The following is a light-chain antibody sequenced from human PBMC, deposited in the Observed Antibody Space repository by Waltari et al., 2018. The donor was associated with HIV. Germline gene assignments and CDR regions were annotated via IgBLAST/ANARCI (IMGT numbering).Light chain of an antibody. CDR1: SSDVGGYNH. J-gene: IGLJ3*02. CDR3: VSYAGVKNRWA. CDR2: EVT. V-gene: IGLV2-8*01. Sequence: QSALTQPPSASGSPGQSVTISCTGTSSDVGGYNHVSWYQHHPGKAPKILLVEVTSRPSGVPDRFSGSKSGNTASLTVSGLQAEDEAEYYCVSYAGVKNRWAFGGGTKLTVL.